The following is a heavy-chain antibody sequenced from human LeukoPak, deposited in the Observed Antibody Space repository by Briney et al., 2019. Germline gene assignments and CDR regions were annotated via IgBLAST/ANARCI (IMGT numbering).Heavy chain of an antibody. CDR3: ARVRYRLAETYIDY. Sequence: PSETLSLTCTVSGGSINSYYWSWIRQPPGKGLEWIGYIYYSGSTNYNPSLKSRVTISVDTSKNQFSLRLSSVTAADTAVYYCARVRYRLAETYIDYWGQGTLVTVSS. D-gene: IGHD3-16*01. CDR2: IYYSGST. V-gene: IGHV4-59*01. J-gene: IGHJ4*02. CDR1: GGSINSYY.